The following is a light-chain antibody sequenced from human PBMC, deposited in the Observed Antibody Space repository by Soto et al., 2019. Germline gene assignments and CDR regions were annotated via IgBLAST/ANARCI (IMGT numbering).Light chain of an antibody. V-gene: IGKV1-39*01. CDR2: AAS. CDR3: QQSYIRPRA. CDR1: QRISSY. J-gene: IGKJ1*01. Sequence: DVQLTLSTSSLSAXVGDXATIXXRASQRISSYLNWYQEKPGKAPKLLIYAASILKRGVPSRFSRSGSGTDFTLTISSLQAEDFAPYYCQQSYIRPRAFAQRTKVGIK.